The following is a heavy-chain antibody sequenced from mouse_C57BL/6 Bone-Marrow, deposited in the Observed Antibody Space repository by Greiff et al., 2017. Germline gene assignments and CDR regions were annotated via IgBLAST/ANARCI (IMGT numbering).Heavy chain of an antibody. D-gene: IGHD3-3*01. CDR1: GYTFTSYG. CDR3: ARGAAPYAMDY. V-gene: IGHV1-81*01. CDR2: IYPRSGNT. J-gene: IGHJ4*01. Sequence: VQLQQSGAELARPGASVKLSCKASGYTFTSYGISWVKQRTGQRLEWIGEIYPRSGNTYYNEKFKGKATLTADKSSSTAYMELRSLTSEDSAVYFCARGAAPYAMDYWGQGTSVTVSS.